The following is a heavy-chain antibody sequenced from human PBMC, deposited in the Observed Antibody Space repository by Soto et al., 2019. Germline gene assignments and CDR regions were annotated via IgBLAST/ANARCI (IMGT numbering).Heavy chain of an antibody. CDR1: GFTFSGSW. Sequence: EVQLVESGGGLVQPGGSLRLSCAASGFTFSGSWMHWVRQAPGKGLVWVSRINGDGSGTSYADFVKGRFTISRDNAKNTLFLQMNGLRAEDTDVYYCARGIFGSRTVKDYWGQGTLVTVSS. D-gene: IGHD3-3*01. CDR3: ARGIFGSRTVKDY. V-gene: IGHV3-74*01. CDR2: INGDGSGT. J-gene: IGHJ4*02.